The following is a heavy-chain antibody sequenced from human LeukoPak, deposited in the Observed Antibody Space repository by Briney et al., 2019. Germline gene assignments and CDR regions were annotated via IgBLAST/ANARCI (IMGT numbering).Heavy chain of an antibody. CDR3: ARTNVANSFDI. CDR1: GGSISSYY. CDR2: FYYSGNT. D-gene: IGHD1-1*01. Sequence: TSETLSLTCTVSGGSISSYYWSWIRQPPGKGLEWIGYFYYSGNTNYNPSLKSRVTISVDTSKNQFSLKLSSVTAADTAVYYCARTNVANSFDIWGQGTMVTVSS. V-gene: IGHV4-59*01. J-gene: IGHJ3*02.